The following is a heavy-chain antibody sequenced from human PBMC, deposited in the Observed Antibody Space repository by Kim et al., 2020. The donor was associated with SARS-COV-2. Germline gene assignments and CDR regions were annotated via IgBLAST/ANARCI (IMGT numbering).Heavy chain of an antibody. V-gene: IGHV3-21*01. Sequence: GGSLRLSCAASGFTFSSYSMNWVRQAPGKGLEWVSSISSSSSYIYYADSVKGRFTISRDNAKNSLYLQMNSLRAEDTAVYYCAGTLAAAYYYYYGMDVWGQGTTVTVSS. J-gene: IGHJ6*02. CDR3: AGTLAAAYYYYYGMDV. CDR2: ISSSSSYI. CDR1: GFTFSSYS. D-gene: IGHD6-13*01.